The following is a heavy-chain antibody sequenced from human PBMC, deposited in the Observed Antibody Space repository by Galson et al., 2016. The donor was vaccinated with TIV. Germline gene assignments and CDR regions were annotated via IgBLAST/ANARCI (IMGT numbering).Heavy chain of an antibody. Sequence: ETLSLTCAVSGYSINSGYYWGWIRQPPGKGLQWIGSIYESGTTYSNPSLKSRLTMSVETSNNQFSLTLSPVTAADTAVYYCIREGSTVTMHHYFGMDVWGQGTSVTVSS. CDR2: IYESGTT. CDR3: IREGSTVTMHHYFGMDV. CDR1: GYSINSGYY. V-gene: IGHV4-38-2*02. J-gene: IGHJ6*02. D-gene: IGHD4-17*01.